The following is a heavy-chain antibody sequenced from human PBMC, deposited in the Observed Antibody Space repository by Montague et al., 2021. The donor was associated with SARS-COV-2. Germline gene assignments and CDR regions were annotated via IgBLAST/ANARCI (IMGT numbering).Heavy chain of an antibody. CDR1: GGPISNGGYY. CDR2: MYDSGST. V-gene: IGHV4-31*03. D-gene: IGHD2-15*01. J-gene: IGHJ3*02. CDR3: ARGDGVVVAAPYI. Sequence: TLSLTCTVSGGPISNGGYYCSWIRQPPGKGLEWIGYMYDSGSTYYNPSLTSRVTMSLDTSKNQFSLKLSSVTAADTAVYYCARGDGVVVAAPYIWGQGTMVTVSS.